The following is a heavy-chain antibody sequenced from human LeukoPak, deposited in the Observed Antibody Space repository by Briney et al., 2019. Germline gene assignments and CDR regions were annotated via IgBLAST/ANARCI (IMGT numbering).Heavy chain of an antibody. V-gene: IGHV1-46*01. Sequence: ASVQGSCKTSGYSFTSYYIHSVRQAPGQGLEWLGIINPSCGSTTYAEKFQGRLTMASDTFTSTVYMELSSLRSEDTAMYYCARSSAYYNEADIWGQGTMVTVSS. J-gene: IGHJ3*02. CDR1: GYSFTSYY. CDR3: ARSSAYYNEADI. D-gene: IGHD1-26*01. CDR2: INPSCGST.